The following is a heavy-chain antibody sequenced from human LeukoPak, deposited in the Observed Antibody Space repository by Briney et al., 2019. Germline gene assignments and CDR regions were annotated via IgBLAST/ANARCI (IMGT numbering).Heavy chain of an antibody. CDR3: ARTTAMVVHDAFDV. V-gene: IGHV3-23*01. D-gene: IGHD5-18*01. J-gene: IGHJ3*01. CDR2: ISGSGGST. Sequence: GGSLRLSCVASGFSFGTYGMSWIRQAPGKGLEWVSAISGSGGSTFYTDSVKGRFTISRDNAKYSLYLQMDSLGADDTAVYYCARTTAMVVHDAFDVWGQGTVVTVSS. CDR1: GFSFGTYG.